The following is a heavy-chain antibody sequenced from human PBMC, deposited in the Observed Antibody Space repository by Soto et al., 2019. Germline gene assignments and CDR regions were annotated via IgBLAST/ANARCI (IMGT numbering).Heavy chain of an antibody. CDR1: GFTFTSSA. CDR2: IVVGSGNT. CDR3: AADMITFGGVIVIPTYGMDV. Sequence: SVKVSCKASGFTFTSSAVQWVRQARGQRLEWIGWIVVGSGNTNYAQKFQERVTITRDMSTSTAYMELSSLRSGDTAVYYCAADMITFGGVIVIPTYGMDVWGQGTTVTVSS. J-gene: IGHJ6*02. V-gene: IGHV1-58*01. D-gene: IGHD3-16*02.